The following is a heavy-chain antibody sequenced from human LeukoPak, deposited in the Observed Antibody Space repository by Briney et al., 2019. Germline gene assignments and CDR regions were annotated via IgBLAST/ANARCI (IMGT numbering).Heavy chain of an antibody. D-gene: IGHD1-26*01. Sequence: GGTLRLSCAASGFTFSNYAMSWVRQAPGKVLEWVSDISGSGDSTNYADSVKGRFTISRDNSKNTLYLQMNSLRAEDTAIYYCAKSRGSYWVPEFDYWGQGTLVTVSS. V-gene: IGHV3-23*01. CDR3: AKSRGSYWVPEFDY. CDR1: GFTFSNYA. J-gene: IGHJ4*02. CDR2: ISGSGDST.